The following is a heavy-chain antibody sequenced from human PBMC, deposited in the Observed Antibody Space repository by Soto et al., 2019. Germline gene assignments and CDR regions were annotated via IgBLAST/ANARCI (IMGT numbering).Heavy chain of an antibody. CDR1: GFSLSSYY. Sequence: SETTSLTSTFSGFSLSSYYLNLLRPNPGKGLEWIGYIYYSGSTNYNPSLKSRVTISVDTSKNQFSLKLSSVTAADTAVYYCARTYSSSSYFDYWGQGTLVTVSS. CDR2: IYYSGST. J-gene: IGHJ4*02. V-gene: IGHV4-59*08. D-gene: IGHD6-6*01. CDR3: ARTYSSSSYFDY.